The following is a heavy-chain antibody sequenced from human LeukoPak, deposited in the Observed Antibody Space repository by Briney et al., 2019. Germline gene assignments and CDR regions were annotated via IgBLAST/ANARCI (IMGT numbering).Heavy chain of an antibody. CDR1: GGSISSGRYY. Sequence: PSQTLSLTCTVSGGSISSGRYYWSWIRQHPGKGLEWIGYIYYSGSTYYNPSLKSRVTISIYTSKNQFSLKLSSVTAADPAVYYCARESAHYSRSVWGQGTLVTVSS. CDR3: ARESAHYSRSV. D-gene: IGHD6-13*01. J-gene: IGHJ4*02. CDR2: IYYSGST. V-gene: IGHV4-31*03.